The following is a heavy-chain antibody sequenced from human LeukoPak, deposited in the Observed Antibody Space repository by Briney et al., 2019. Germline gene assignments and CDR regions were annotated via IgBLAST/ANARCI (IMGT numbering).Heavy chain of an antibody. V-gene: IGHV4-61*02. CDR3: ARDGGDGYIGI. CDR2: IYTSGST. D-gene: IGHD5-24*01. J-gene: IGHJ3*02. CDR1: GGSISSGSYY. Sequence: SETLSLTCTVSGGSISSGSYYWSWIRQPAGKGLEWIGRIYTSGSTNYNPSLKSRVTISVDTSKNQFSLKLSSVTAADTAVYYCARDGGDGYIGIWGQGTMVTVSS.